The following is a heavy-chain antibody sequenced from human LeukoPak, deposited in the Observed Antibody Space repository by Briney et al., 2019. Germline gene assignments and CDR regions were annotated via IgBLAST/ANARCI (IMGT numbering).Heavy chain of an antibody. Sequence: GRSLRLSCAASGFTFSSYDMHWVRQAPGKGLEWVAVISYDGSNKYYADSVKGRFTISRDNSKNTLYLQMNSLRAEDTAVYYCAKEAYYDSSALDYWGQGTLVTVSS. CDR2: ISYDGSNK. CDR1: GFTFSSYD. V-gene: IGHV3-30*18. CDR3: AKEAYYDSSALDY. D-gene: IGHD3-22*01. J-gene: IGHJ4*02.